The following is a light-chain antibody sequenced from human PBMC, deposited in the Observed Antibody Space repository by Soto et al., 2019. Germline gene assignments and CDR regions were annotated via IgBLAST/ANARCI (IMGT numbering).Light chain of an antibody. CDR3: QQYDSSPGT. Sequence: LTQSPGPLSWSPGERATLSCRASQSVSSSYLAWYQQTPGQAPRLLVYDTSYRATGVPDRFSGSGSGTDFTLTISRLEPEDSAVYYCQQYDSSPGTFGQGAKVDIK. CDR2: DTS. J-gene: IGKJ1*01. CDR1: QSVSSSY. V-gene: IGKV3-20*01.